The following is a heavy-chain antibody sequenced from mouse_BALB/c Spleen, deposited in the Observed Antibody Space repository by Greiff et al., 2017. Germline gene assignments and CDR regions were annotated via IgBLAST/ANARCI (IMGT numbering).Heavy chain of an antibody. Sequence: EVQLVESGGDLVKPGGSLKLSCAASGFTFSSYGMSWVRQTPDKRLEWVATISSGGSYTYYPDSVKGRFTISRDNAKNTLYLQMSSLKSEDTAMYYCARQWLLRFDYWGQGTTLTVSS. CDR2: ISSGGSYT. CDR1: GFTFSSYG. J-gene: IGHJ2*01. CDR3: ARQWLLRFDY. D-gene: IGHD2-3*01. V-gene: IGHV5-6*01.